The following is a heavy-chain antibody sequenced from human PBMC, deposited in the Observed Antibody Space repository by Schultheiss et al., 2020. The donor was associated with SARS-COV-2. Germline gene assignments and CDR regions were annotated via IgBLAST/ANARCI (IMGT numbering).Heavy chain of an antibody. V-gene: IGHV4-59*01. Sequence: SETLSLTCTVSGGSISSYYWSWIRQPPGKGLEWIGYIYYSGSTNYNPSLKSRVTISVDTSKNQFAMKLSSVTPADTAVYYCARGDPNRYGSGGSCYSLVQYYYGMDVWGQGTTVTVSS. CDR3: ARGDPNRYGSGGSCYSLVQYYYGMDV. CDR1: GGSISSYY. J-gene: IGHJ6*02. CDR2: IYYSGST. D-gene: IGHD2-15*01.